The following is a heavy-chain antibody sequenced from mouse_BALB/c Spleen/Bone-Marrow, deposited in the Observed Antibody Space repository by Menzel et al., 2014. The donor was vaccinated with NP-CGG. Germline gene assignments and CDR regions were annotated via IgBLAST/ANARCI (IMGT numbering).Heavy chain of an antibody. CDR1: GFNIKDTY. CDR3: ARVKLWSYAMDY. D-gene: IGHD1-1*02. V-gene: IGHV14-3*02. Sequence: CGAELVKPGASVKLSCTASGFNIKDTYMHWVKQRPEQGLEWIGGIDPANGNTKYDPKFQGKATITADTSSNTAYLQLSSLTSEDTAVYYCARVKLWSYAMDYWGQGTSVTVSS. CDR2: IDPANGNT. J-gene: IGHJ4*01.